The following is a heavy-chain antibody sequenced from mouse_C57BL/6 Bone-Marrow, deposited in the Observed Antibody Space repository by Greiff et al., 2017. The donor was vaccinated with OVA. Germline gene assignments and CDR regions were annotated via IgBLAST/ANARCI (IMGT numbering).Heavy chain of an antibody. Sequence: VQLQQPGAELVKPGASVKLSCKASGYTFTSYWITWVKQRPGQGLEWIGDIYPGSGSTNYNEKFKSKGTLTVDTSSSTAYMQLSSLTSEDSAVVYGARAGITTVVDWFAYWGQGTPVTVSA. J-gene: IGHJ3*01. CDR2: IYPGSGST. CDR1: GYTFTSYW. CDR3: ARAGITTVVDWFAY. D-gene: IGHD1-1*01. V-gene: IGHV1-55*01.